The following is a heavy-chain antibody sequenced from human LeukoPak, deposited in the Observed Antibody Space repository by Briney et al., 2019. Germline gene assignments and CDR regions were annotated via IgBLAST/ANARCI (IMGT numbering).Heavy chain of an antibody. CDR3: AKDRSQWLVRAFDWFDP. J-gene: IGHJ5*02. D-gene: IGHD6-19*01. Sequence: GGSLRLSCAASGFTFSSYAMSWVRQAPGKGLEWVSAISGSGGSTYYADSVKGRFTISRDNSKNTLYLQMNSLRAEDTAVYYCAKDRSQWLVRAFDWFDPWGQGTLVTVSS. CDR1: GFTFSSYA. CDR2: ISGSGGST. V-gene: IGHV3-23*01.